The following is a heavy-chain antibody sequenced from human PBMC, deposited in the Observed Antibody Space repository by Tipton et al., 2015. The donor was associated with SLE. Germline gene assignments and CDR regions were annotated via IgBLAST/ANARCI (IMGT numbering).Heavy chain of an antibody. Sequence: QVQLVQSGAEVKKPGASVKVSCKASGYTFTSYGITWVRQAPGQGLEWMGWINTYNGYTNYAQKLQGRVTMTTDTSTSTVSMGLRSLRSDDTAVYYCARDFQLRSDAFDIWDQGTMVTVPS. CDR1: GYTFTSYG. CDR2: INTYNGYT. D-gene: IGHD4-17*01. V-gene: IGHV1-18*01. CDR3: ARDFQLRSDAFDI. J-gene: IGHJ3*02.